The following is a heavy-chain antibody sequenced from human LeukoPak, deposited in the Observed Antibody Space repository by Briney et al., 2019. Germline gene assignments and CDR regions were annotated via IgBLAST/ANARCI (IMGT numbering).Heavy chain of an antibody. CDR2: MNPNSGNT. D-gene: IGHD1-20*01. Sequence: ASVKVSCKASGYTFTSYDINWVRQATGQGLEWTGWMNPNSGNTNYAQKLQGRVTMTTDTSTSTAYMELRSLRSDDTAVYYCARVGRYNWNDPYYYMDVWGKGTTVTISS. CDR3: ARVGRYNWNDPYYYMDV. CDR1: GYTFTSYD. V-gene: IGHV1-18*01. J-gene: IGHJ6*03.